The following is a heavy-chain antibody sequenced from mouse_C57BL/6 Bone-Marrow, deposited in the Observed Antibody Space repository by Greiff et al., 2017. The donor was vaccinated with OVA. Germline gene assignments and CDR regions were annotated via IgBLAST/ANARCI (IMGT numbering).Heavy chain of an antibody. CDR3: ASRLWHFDY. CDR2: ISSGGSYT. J-gene: IGHJ2*01. CDR1: GFTFSSYG. V-gene: IGHV5-6*02. D-gene: IGHD1-1*02. Sequence: EVMLVESGGDLVKPGGSLKLSCAASGFTFSSYGMSWVRQTPDKRLEWVATISSGGSYTYYPDSVKGRFTISRDTAKNTLYLQMSSLKTEDTAMYYCASRLWHFDYWGQGTTLTVSS.